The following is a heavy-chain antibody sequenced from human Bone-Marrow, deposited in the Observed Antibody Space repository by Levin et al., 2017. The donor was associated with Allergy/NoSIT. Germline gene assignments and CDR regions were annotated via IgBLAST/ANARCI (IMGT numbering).Heavy chain of an antibody. V-gene: IGHV3-30*18. D-gene: IGHD3-22*01. Sequence: LSLTCAASGFPFSSPGMHWVRQAPGKGLEWVALISYDESNKYYADSVKGRFTISRDSSQNTLYLQMDSLRAEDTALYYCAKDYSRVRYDEGPTQHYYYYYGMDAWGQGTTVTVSS. CDR1: GFPFSSPG. CDR3: AKDYSRVRYDEGPTQHYYYYYGMDA. CDR2: ISYDESNK. J-gene: IGHJ6*02.